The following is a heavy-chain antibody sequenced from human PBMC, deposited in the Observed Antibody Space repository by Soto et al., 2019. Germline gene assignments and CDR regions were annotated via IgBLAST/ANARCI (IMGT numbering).Heavy chain of an antibody. V-gene: IGHV3-21*01. CDR3: ARDGQQWLVLFEY. CDR1: GFSFSDYT. D-gene: IGHD6-19*01. J-gene: IGHJ4*02. Sequence: GGSLRLSCAASGFSFSDYTMNWVRQAPGKGLEWVSSISGSSSYIYYADSVKGRFTISRDNAKNSLYLQMDSLRAEDTAVYYCARDGQQWLVLFEYWGQGTPVTVSS. CDR2: ISGSSSYI.